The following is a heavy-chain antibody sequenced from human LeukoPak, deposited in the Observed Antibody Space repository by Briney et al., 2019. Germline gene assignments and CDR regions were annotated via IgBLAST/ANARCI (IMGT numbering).Heavy chain of an antibody. J-gene: IGHJ3*02. V-gene: IGHV3-7*01. D-gene: IGHD6-13*01. CDR1: EFTFSSYW. CDR3: AGTWSLYDAFDI. CDR2: INQDGSKK. Sequence: GGSLRLSCAASEFTFSSYWMSWVRQAPGKGLEWVANINQDGSKKYSVDSVKGRFTISRDNAKNSLYLQMNSLRAEDTAVYYCAGTWSLYDAFDIWGQGTMVTVSS.